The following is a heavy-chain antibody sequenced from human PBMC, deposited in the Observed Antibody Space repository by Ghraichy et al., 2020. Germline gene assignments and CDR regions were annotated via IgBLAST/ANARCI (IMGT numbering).Heavy chain of an antibody. CDR2: IYYGVTS. V-gene: IGHV4-30-4*01. CDR3: ARLCSTRCHYSSGVDV. D-gene: IGHD2-2*01. Sequence: SETLSLTCTVSGVSINSGDYFWSWIRQPPGKGLEWIGYIYYGVTSSFAPSLKDRVTASIDASKNQFSLNLTSATAADTAVYYCARLCSTRCHYSSGVDVWGPGTMVTVSS. J-gene: IGHJ6*02. CDR1: GVSINSGDYF.